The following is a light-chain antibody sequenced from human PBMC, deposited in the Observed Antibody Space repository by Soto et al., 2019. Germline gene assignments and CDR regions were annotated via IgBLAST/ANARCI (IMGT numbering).Light chain of an antibody. J-gene: IGKJ1*01. CDR1: QSLVYSDGNTY. CDR2: QIS. V-gene: IGKV2-24*01. CDR3: VQFSHFPRT. Sequence: DVVLTQTPLSSPVTLGQPASISCRSSQSLVYSDGNTYLSWLQQRPGKPPRLLIYQISNRFSGDPDRFSGSGAGTDFTLKISRVEAEDVGVYSCVQFSHFPRTFGQGTKVEIK.